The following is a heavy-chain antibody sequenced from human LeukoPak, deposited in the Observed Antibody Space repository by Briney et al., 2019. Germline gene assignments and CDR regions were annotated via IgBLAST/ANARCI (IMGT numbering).Heavy chain of an antibody. CDR3: AKDLRPRAPLWYFDY. V-gene: IGHV3-48*03. CDR2: IGSSGSPI. D-gene: IGHD3-10*01. CDR1: GFTFRNYD. Sequence: GGSLRLSCAASGFTFRNYDMNWVRQAPGKGLEWVSFIGSSGSPIYYADSVKGRFTISRDNAKNSLYLQMSSLRVEDTAVYYCAKDLRPRAPLWYFDYWGQGALVTVSS. J-gene: IGHJ4*02.